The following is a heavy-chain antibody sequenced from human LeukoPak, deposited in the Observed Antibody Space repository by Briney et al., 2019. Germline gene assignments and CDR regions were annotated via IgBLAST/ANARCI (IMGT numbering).Heavy chain of an antibody. D-gene: IGHD4-23*01. CDR2: ISGSGGST. CDR3: ARASVVTQYGMDV. J-gene: IGHJ6*02. Sequence: GGSLRLSCAASGFTFSSYAMSWVRQAPGKGLEWVSAISGSGGSTYYADSVKGRFTISRDNSKNTLYLQMNSLRAEDTAVYYCARASVVTQYGMDVWGQGTTVTVSS. CDR1: GFTFSSYA. V-gene: IGHV3-23*01.